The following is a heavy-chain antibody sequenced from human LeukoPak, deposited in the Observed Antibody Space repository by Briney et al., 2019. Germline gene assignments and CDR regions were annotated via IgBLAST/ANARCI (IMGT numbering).Heavy chain of an antibody. CDR3: ARGHDYKVPNWFDP. Sequence: SETLSLTCTVSGGSISSYYWSWIRQPPGKGLEWIGYIYYSGSTNYNPSLKSRVTISVDTSKNQFSLKLSSVTAADTAVYYCARGHDYKVPNWFDPWGQGTLVTVSS. CDR1: GGSISSYY. J-gene: IGHJ5*02. D-gene: IGHD4-11*01. CDR2: IYYSGST. V-gene: IGHV4-59*01.